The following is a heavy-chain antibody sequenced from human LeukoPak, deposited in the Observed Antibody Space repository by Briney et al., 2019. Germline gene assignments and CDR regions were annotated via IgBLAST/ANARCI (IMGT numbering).Heavy chain of an antibody. J-gene: IGHJ6*02. Sequence: SETLSLTCTVSGGSISSSSYYWGWIRQPPGKGLEWIGSIYYSGSTYYNPSLKSRVTISVDTSKNQFSLKLSSVTAADTAVYYCARDRNGDRLRDSLDVWGQGTTVTVSS. V-gene: IGHV4-39*07. CDR1: GGSISSSSYY. CDR2: IYYSGST. D-gene: IGHD4-17*01. CDR3: ARDRNGDRLRDSLDV.